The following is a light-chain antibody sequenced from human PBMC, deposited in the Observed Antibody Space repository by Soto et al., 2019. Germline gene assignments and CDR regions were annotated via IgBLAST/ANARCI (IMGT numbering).Light chain of an antibody. J-gene: IGLJ7*01. CDR1: SSDVGSYNL. CDR3: CSYAGSSTFAV. V-gene: IGLV2-23*02. CDR2: EVS. Sequence: QSALTQPASVSGSPGQSITISCTGTSSDVGSYNLVSWYQQHPGKAPKLMIYEVSKRRSGVSNRFSGSKSGNTASLTISGLQAEDEADYYCCSYAGSSTFAVFGGGTQLTVL.